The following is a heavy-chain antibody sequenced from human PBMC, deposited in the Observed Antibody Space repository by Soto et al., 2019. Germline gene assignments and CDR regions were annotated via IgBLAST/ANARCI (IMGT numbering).Heavy chain of an antibody. CDR1: GFNLSTYS. CDR2: ISSGSTII. Sequence: GGSLRLSCAASGFNLSTYSMSWVRQAPGKGLDWVSHISSGSTIIYYADSVRGRFTISRDNAKNSLYLQMSSLRDEDTGVYYCARALAGYDFDSWGQGTLVTVSS. D-gene: IGHD6-19*01. J-gene: IGHJ4*02. CDR3: ARALAGYDFDS. V-gene: IGHV3-48*02.